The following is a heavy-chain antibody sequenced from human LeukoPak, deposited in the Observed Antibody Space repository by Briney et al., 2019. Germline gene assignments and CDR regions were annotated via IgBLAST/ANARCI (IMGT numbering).Heavy chain of an antibody. J-gene: IGHJ4*02. CDR2: INAGNGNT. V-gene: IGHV1-3*03. CDR1: GYTFTSYA. CDR3: AREYSSGWAYYFDY. D-gene: IGHD6-19*01. Sequence: ASVKVSCKASGYTFTSYAMHWVRQAPGQRLEWMGWINAGNGNTKYSQEFQGRVTITRDTSASTAYMELSSLRSEDMAVYYCAREYSSGWAYYFDYWGQGTLVTVSS.